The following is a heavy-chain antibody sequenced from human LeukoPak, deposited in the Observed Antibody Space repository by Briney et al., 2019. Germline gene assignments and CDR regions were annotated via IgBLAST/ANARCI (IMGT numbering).Heavy chain of an antibody. J-gene: IGHJ5*02. D-gene: IGHD3-22*01. CDR2: INPNGGGT. CDR3: ARDYYDSSGYSRFDP. CDR1: GYTFTGYY. V-gene: IGHV1-2*02. Sequence: ASVKVSCKASGYTFTGYYMHWVRQAPGQGLEWMGWINPNGGGTDYAQKFQGRVTMTRDTSISTAYMEVSRLRSDDTAVYYCARDYYDSSGYSRFDPWGQGTLVTVSS.